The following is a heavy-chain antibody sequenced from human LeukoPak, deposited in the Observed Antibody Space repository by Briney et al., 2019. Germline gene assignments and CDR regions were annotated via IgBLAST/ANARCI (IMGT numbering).Heavy chain of an antibody. CDR2: ISSSSSYI. D-gene: IGHD6-13*01. CDR3: ASSGWAAAGRFDY. Sequence: GGSLRLSCAAPGFTFSSYSMNWVRQAPGKGLEWVSSISSSSSYIYYADSVKGRFTISRDNAKSSLYLQMNSLRAEDTAVYYCASSGWAAAGRFDYWGQGTLVTVSS. V-gene: IGHV3-21*01. J-gene: IGHJ4*02. CDR1: GFTFSSYS.